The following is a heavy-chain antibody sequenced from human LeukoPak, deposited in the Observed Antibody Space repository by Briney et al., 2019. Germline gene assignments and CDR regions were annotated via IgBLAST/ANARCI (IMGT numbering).Heavy chain of an antibody. CDR2: INHSVST. D-gene: IGHD6-13*01. Sequence: SETLSLTCAVYGGSFSGYYWSWIPQPPGKGLEWIGEINHSVSTNYNPSLKSRVTISVDTSKNQFSLKLSSVTAADTAVYCCARDREEVGNIAARRGDFDYWGQGTLDTVSS. CDR3: ARDREEVGNIAARRGDFDY. V-gene: IGHV4-34*01. CDR1: GGSFSGYY. J-gene: IGHJ4*02.